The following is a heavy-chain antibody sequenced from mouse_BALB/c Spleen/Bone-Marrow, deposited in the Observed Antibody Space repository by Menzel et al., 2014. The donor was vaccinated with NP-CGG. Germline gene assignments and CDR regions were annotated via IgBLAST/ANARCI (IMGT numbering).Heavy chain of an antibody. CDR2: ISSVGIYT. CDR3: TRDLYDGYSYYAMDY. J-gene: IGHJ4*01. Sequence: EVQLQQSGGGLVKPGGSLKLSCAASGFTFSSYTMSWVRQTPEKRLEWVATISSVGIYTYYPDSVKGRFTISRDNAKNXLYLQMSSLKSEDTAMYYCTRDLYDGYSYYAMDYWGQGTSVTVSS. V-gene: IGHV5-6-4*01. CDR1: GFTFSSYT. D-gene: IGHD2-3*01.